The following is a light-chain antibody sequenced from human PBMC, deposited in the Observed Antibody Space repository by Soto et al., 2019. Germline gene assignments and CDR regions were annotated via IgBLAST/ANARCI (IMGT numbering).Light chain of an antibody. CDR1: ESIITF. CDR2: KAS. V-gene: IGKV1-5*03. Sequence: DIQMTQSPSTLSASVGDRVTITCRASESIITFLAWYQQKPGKAPNLLIYKASILESGVPSRFSGSGSGTEFTLTISSLQPDDFATYFCQQYNSPPWTFGQGTKVEIK. J-gene: IGKJ1*01. CDR3: QQYNSPPWT.